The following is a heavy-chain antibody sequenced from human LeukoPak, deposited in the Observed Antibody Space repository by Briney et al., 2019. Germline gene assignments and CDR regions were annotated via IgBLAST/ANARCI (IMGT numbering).Heavy chain of an antibody. J-gene: IGHJ4*02. CDR1: RFTFSNYA. V-gene: IGHV3-30-3*01. Sequence: GGSLRLSCAASRFTFSNYAMHWVRQAPGKGLEWVAVISYDGSNKYYADSVKGRFTISRDVSKNTLYLQMNSLRAEDTAVYYCARDRTRDGYNQGRVFDYWGQGTLVTVSS. D-gene: IGHD5-24*01. CDR2: ISYDGSNK. CDR3: ARDRTRDGYNQGRVFDY.